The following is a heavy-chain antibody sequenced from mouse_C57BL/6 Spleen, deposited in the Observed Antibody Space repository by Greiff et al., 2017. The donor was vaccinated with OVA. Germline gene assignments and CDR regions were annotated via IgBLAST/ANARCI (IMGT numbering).Heavy chain of an antibody. Sequence: VQLQQPGAELVKPGASVKLSCKASGYTFTSYWMHWVKQRPGRGLEWLGRIDPNSGGTKYNEKFKSKATLTVDKPSSTAYMQLSSLTSEDSAVYYCARGGNYYGSSYEYFDVWGTGTTVTVSS. J-gene: IGHJ1*03. CDR2: IDPNSGGT. D-gene: IGHD1-1*01. CDR1: GYTFTSYW. CDR3: ARGGNYYGSSYEYFDV. V-gene: IGHV1-72*01.